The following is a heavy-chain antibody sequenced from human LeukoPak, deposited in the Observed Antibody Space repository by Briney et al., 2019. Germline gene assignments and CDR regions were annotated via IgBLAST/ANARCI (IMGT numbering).Heavy chain of an antibody. CDR1: GFTFSSYS. CDR2: ISSSSSTI. J-gene: IGHJ4*02. Sequence: GGFLRLSCAASGFTFSSYSMNWVRQAPGKGLEWVSYISSSSSTIYYADSVKGRFTISRDNAKNSLYLQMNSLRAEDTAVYYCLATTVTTYRTGDYWGQGTLVTVSS. V-gene: IGHV3-48*04. D-gene: IGHD4-17*01. CDR3: LATTVTTYRTGDY.